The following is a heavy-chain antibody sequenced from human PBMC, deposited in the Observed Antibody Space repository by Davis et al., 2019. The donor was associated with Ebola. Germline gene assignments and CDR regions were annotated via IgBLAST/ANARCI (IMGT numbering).Heavy chain of an antibody. CDR3: ARGGYGDYVSDWYFDL. CDR2: IYPGDSDT. V-gene: IGHV5-51*01. J-gene: IGHJ2*01. Sequence: GESLKIPCHGSGYSFTSSWIGWVRQMPGKGLEWMGIIYPGDSDTRYSPSFQGQVTISADKSISTAYLQWSSLKASDTAMYYCARGGYGDYVSDWYFDLWGRGTLVTVSS. D-gene: IGHD4-17*01. CDR1: GYSFTSSW.